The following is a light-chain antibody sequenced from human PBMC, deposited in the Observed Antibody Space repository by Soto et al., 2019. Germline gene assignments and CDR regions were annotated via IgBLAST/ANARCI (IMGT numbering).Light chain of an antibody. CDR3: QQYNNWPPLT. J-gene: IGKJ4*01. Sequence: EIVMTQSTDTLSVSQGERATLSCRASQSVSSNLAWYQQKPGQAPRLLIYGASTRATGIPARFSGSGSGTEFTLTISSLQSEDFAVYYCQQYNNWPPLTFGGGTKVEIK. V-gene: IGKV3-15*01. CDR2: GAS. CDR1: QSVSSN.